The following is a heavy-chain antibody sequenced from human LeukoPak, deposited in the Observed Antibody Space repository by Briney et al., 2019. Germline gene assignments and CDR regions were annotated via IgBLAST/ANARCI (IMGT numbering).Heavy chain of an antibody. CDR2: IYNDGST. J-gene: IGHJ4*02. V-gene: IGHV3-66*01. Sequence: PGGSLRLSCAASRFTVSSNYMSWVRQAPGKGLEWVSVIYNDGSTYYADSVKGRFTVSRDNSKNTLYLQMNSLRTEDTAVYYCARDRPPPYYDFWSGYFQDWGQGTLVTVSS. CDR1: RFTVSSNY. D-gene: IGHD3-3*01. CDR3: ARDRPPPYYDFWSGYFQD.